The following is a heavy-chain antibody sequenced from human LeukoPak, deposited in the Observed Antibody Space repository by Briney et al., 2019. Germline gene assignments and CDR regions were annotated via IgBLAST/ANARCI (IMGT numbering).Heavy chain of an antibody. CDR2: INPNSGGT. J-gene: IGHJ4*02. D-gene: IGHD3-22*01. Sequence: GASVNVSFKASGYTFTGYYMHWVRQAPGQGLEGMGRINPNSGGTNYAQKFQDRVTMTRDTSISTANMEPSRPRSDDTAVVYWSSVGYDSSGYSPYYFHYWGQGTLVTVSS. CDR1: GYTFTGYY. CDR3: SSVGYDSSGYSPYYFHY. V-gene: IGHV1-2*06.